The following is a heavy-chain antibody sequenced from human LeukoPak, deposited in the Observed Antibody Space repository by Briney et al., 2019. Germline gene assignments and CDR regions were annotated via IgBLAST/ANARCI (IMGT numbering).Heavy chain of an antibody. V-gene: IGHV3-30*02. CDR3: AKSPPSGSYYFDY. J-gene: IGHJ4*02. CDR2: IRYDGSNK. D-gene: IGHD1-26*01. CDR1: RFTFSSYE. Sequence: GGSLRLSCAASRFTFSSYEMNWVRQAPGKGLEWVAFIRYDGSNKYYADSVKGRFTISRDNSKNTLYLQMNSLRAEDTAVYYCAKSPPSGSYYFDYWGQGTLVTVSS.